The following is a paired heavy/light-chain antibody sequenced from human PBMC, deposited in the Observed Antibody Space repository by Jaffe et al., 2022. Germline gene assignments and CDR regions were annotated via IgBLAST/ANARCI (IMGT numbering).Light chain of an antibody. CDR1: QSVSSY. Sequence: EIVLTQSPATLSLSPGERATLSCRASQSVSSYLTWYQQKPGQAPRLLIYDASKRATGIPARFSGSGSGTDFTLTISSLEPEDFAIYYCQQRSNWPPITFGQGTRLEIK. J-gene: IGKJ5*01. CDR2: DAS. CDR3: QQRSNWPPIT. V-gene: IGKV3-11*01.
Heavy chain of an antibody. Sequence: EVQVLESGGGLIQPGGSLRLSCAASGFTFSSYAMSWVRQAPGKGLEWVSGISGSGHATYYADSVEGRFTISRDNSKNTVYLQMNSLRAEDTAVYYCAKDFHDFWTWGQGTLVTVSS. V-gene: IGHV3-23*01. J-gene: IGHJ5*02. D-gene: IGHD3-3*01. CDR3: AKDFHDFWT. CDR2: ISGSGHAT. CDR1: GFTFSSYA.